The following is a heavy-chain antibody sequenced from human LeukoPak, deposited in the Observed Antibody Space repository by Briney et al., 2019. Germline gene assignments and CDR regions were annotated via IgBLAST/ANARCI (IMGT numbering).Heavy chain of an antibody. V-gene: IGHV4-38-2*02. CDR2: IYHSGST. CDR3: ARGGLYSSSWGNWFDP. CDR1: GYSISSGYY. D-gene: IGHD6-13*01. J-gene: IGHJ5*02. Sequence: SETLSLTCTVSGYSISSGYYWGWIRQPPGKGLEWIGSIYHSGSTYYNPSLKSRVTISVDTSKNQFSLKLSSVTAADTAVYYCARGGLYSSSWGNWFDPWGQGTLVTVSS.